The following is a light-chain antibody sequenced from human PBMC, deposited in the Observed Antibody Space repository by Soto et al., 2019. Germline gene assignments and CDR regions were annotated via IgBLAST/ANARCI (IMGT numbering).Light chain of an antibody. CDR1: QSVSSN. Sequence: EIVMTQSPATLSVSPGERATLSCRASQSVSSNLAWYQQKPGQAPRLLIYGASTRATGIPARFSGSGSGTEFTLTISSLQSEDFAAYYCQQKRTFGQGTKVDIK. J-gene: IGKJ1*01. CDR3: QQKRT. V-gene: IGKV3-15*01. CDR2: GAS.